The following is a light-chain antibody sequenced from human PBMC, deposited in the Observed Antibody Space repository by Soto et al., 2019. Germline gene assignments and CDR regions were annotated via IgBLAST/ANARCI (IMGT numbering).Light chain of an antibody. V-gene: IGLV2-11*01. CDR2: DVS. CDR1: SSDVGGYNY. J-gene: IGLJ1*01. Sequence: QSALTQPRSVSGSPGQSVAISCTGTSSDVGGYNYVSWYQQHPGKAPKLMIYDVSERPSGVPDRFSGSKSGTTASLTISGLQVEDEADYYCCSHAGRDTYVFGTGTKVTVL. CDR3: CSHAGRDTYV.